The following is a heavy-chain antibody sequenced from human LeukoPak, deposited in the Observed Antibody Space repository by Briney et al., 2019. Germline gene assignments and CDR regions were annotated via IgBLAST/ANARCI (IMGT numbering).Heavy chain of an antibody. CDR3: ARDSARGYSGYDYGSFDY. CDR1: GGSISSYY. Sequence: SETLSLTCTVSGGSISSYYWSWIRQPPGKGLEWIGYIYYSGSTNYNPSLKSRVTISVDTSKNQFSLKLSSVTAADTAVYYCARDSARGYSGYDYGSFDYWAREPWSPSPQ. D-gene: IGHD5-12*01. J-gene: IGHJ4*02. V-gene: IGHV4-59*01. CDR2: IYYSGST.